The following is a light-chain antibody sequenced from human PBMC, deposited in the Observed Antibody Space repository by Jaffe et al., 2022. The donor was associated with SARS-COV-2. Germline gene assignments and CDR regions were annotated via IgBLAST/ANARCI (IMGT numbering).Light chain of an antibody. CDR3: HQFYSPPFT. CDR2: WAS. J-gene: IGKJ3*01. V-gene: IGKV4-1*01. Sequence: DIVLTQSPDSLAVSLGERATIDCKSSQSVLYISNNKNYLAWYQQKPGQPPKLLFYWASTRESGVSDRFSGSGSGTDFTLTINNLQAEDVAVYYCHQFYSPPFTFGPGTTVEIK. CDR1: QSVLYISNNKNY.